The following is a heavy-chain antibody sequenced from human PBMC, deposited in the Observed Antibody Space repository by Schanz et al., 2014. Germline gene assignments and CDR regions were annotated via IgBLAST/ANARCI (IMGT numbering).Heavy chain of an antibody. CDR2: ISGDGTTT. V-gene: IGHV3-74*02. D-gene: IGHD1-7*01. Sequence: VQLVESGGGVVQPGGSLRLSCAASGFTFSVYWMHWVRQPPGKGLVSVSRISGDGTTTSYADSVKGRFTISRDNAKNTLSLQMNSLRAEDTAVYYCAKELRPGTERPRGNFDYWGQGTLVTVSS. CDR3: AKELRPGTERPRGNFDY. J-gene: IGHJ4*02. CDR1: GFTFSVYW.